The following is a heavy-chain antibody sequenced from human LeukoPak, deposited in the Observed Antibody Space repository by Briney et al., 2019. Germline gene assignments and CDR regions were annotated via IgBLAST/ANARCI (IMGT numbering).Heavy chain of an antibody. Sequence: GGSLRLSCAASGFTFSSSAMSWVRQAPGKGLEWVSAISGSGGSTYYADSVKGRFTVSRDNSKNTLYLQMNSLRAEDTAVFYCAKECSGGSCYSNSQYYYYGMDVWGQGTTVTVSS. CDR1: GFTFSSSA. CDR2: ISGSGGST. CDR3: AKECSGGSCYSNSQYYYYGMDV. D-gene: IGHD2-15*01. V-gene: IGHV3-23*01. J-gene: IGHJ6*02.